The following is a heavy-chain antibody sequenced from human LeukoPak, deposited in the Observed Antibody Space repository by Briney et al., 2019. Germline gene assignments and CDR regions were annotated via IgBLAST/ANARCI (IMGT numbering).Heavy chain of an antibody. CDR2: INDAGGNT. Sequence: GGSLRLSCAASGFPFSSYAMTWVRQAPGKGLEWVSTINDAGGNTFYADSVKGRFTISRDNSENTLYLQMNSLRAEDTALYYCARSGQFAYWGQGTLVTVSS. V-gene: IGHV3-23*01. CDR1: GFPFSSYA. J-gene: IGHJ4*02. D-gene: IGHD1-1*01. CDR3: ARSGQFAY.